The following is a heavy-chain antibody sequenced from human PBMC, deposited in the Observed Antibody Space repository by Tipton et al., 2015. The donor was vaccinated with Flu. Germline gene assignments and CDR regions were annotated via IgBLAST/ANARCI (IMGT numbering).Heavy chain of an antibody. V-gene: IGHV4-61*01. Sequence: LRLSCTVSGGSVSSGSYYWSWIRQPPGKGLEWIGYIYYSGSTNYNPSLKSRVTISVDTSKNQFSLKLSSVTAADTAVYYCARETTTVTTIDYWGQGTLVTVSS. CDR2: IYYSGST. CDR3: ARETTTVTTIDY. J-gene: IGHJ4*02. D-gene: IGHD4-17*01. CDR1: GGSVSSGSYY.